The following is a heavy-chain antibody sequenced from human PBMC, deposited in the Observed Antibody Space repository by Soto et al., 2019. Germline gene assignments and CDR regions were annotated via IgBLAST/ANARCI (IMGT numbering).Heavy chain of an antibody. Sequence: QVQLVQSGAEVKKPGASVKVSCKASGYTFTSYAMHWVRQAPGQRLEWMGWINAGNGNTKYSQKFQGRVTITRDTSASPAYMELSSLRSEDTAVYYCASSYSNYALIDYYYYGMDVWGQGATVTVSS. CDR3: ASSYSNYALIDYYYYGMDV. V-gene: IGHV1-3*01. J-gene: IGHJ6*02. D-gene: IGHD4-4*01. CDR1: GYTFTSYA. CDR2: INAGNGNT.